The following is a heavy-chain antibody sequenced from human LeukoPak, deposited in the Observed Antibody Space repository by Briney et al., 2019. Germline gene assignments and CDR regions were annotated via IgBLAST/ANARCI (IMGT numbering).Heavy chain of an antibody. CDR2: ISLTGET. Sequence: NTSETLSLTCDVSGGSSSSTNWWSWVRQPPGQGLEWIGEISLTGETNYNPSLNGRVTMSLDKSRNQLSLKLTSVTAADTAIYYCSRESGAFCPFGYWGQGTLVIVPP. D-gene: IGHD1-26*01. V-gene: IGHV4-4*02. J-gene: IGHJ4*02. CDR3: SRESGAFCPFGY. CDR1: GGSSSSTNW.